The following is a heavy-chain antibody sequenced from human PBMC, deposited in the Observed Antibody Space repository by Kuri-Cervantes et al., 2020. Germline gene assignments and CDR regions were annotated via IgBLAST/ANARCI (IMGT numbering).Heavy chain of an antibody. J-gene: IGHJ6*02. CDR2: ISGSGGST. Sequence: GGSLRLSCAASGFTFSSYAMSWVRQAPGKGLEWVSAISGSGGSTYYADSVKGRFTISRDNSKNTLYLQMNSLRAEDTAVYYCARAGYSSSWFYYYYGMDVWGQGTTVTVSS. V-gene: IGHV3-23*01. CDR3: ARAGYSSSWFYYYYGMDV. D-gene: IGHD6-13*01. CDR1: GFTFSSYA.